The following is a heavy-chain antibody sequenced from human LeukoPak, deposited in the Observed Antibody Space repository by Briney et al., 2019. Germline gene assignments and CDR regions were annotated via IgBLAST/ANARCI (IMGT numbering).Heavy chain of an antibody. V-gene: IGHV3-23*01. CDR2: ISGSGSST. CDR1: GFTFSSYA. CDR3: AKDKGDCSGGSCYPDYFDY. D-gene: IGHD2-15*01. Sequence: QPGGSLRLSCAASGFTFSSYAMSWVRQAPGKGLEWVSPISGSGSSTYYADSVKGRFTISRDNSKNTLYLQMNSLRAEDTAVYYCAKDKGDCSGGSCYPDYFDYWGQGTLVTVSS. J-gene: IGHJ4*02.